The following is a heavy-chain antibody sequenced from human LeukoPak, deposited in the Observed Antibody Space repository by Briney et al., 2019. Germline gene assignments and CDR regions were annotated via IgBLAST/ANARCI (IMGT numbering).Heavy chain of an antibody. Sequence: GASVKVSCKASGGTFSSYAISWVRQAPGQGLEWMGGIIPIFGTANYAQKFQGRVTITTDESTSAAYMELSSLRSEDTAVYYCARECYYDSSGYYYAGWFDPWGQGTLVTVSS. CDR1: GGTFSSYA. V-gene: IGHV1-69*05. J-gene: IGHJ5*02. CDR3: ARECYYDSSGYYYAGWFDP. CDR2: IIPIFGTA. D-gene: IGHD3-22*01.